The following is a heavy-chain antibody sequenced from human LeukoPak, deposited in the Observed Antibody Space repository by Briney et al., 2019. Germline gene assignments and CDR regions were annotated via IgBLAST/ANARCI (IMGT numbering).Heavy chain of an antibody. J-gene: IGHJ6*03. D-gene: IGHD6-13*01. V-gene: IGHV4-4*09. CDR1: GGSISSYY. Sequence: PSETLSLTCTVSGGSISSYYWSWIRQPPGKGLEWIGYIYTSGSTNYNPSLKSRVTISVDTSKNQFSLKLSSVTAADTAVYYCARARAGAAAGTYHYYYMDVWGKGTTVTVSS. CDR3: ARARAGAAAGTYHYYYMDV. CDR2: IYTSGST.